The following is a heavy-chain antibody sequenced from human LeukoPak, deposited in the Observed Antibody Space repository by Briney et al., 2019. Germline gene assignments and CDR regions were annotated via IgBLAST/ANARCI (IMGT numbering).Heavy chain of an antibody. Sequence: GGSLRLSCAASGFTFSSYSMNWVRQAPGKGLEWVSSISSSSTYIYYADSLKGRFTISRDNAKNSLYLQMNSLRAEDTAVYYCARDKFSPGKDYVWGNYRLTLYYGMDVWGQGTTVTVSS. J-gene: IGHJ6*02. D-gene: IGHD3-16*02. CDR2: ISSSSTYI. CDR3: ARDKFSPGKDYVWGNYRLTLYYGMDV. V-gene: IGHV3-21*01. CDR1: GFTFSSYS.